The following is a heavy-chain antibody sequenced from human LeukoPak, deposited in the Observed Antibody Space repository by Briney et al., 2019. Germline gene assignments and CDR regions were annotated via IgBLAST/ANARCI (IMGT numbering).Heavy chain of an antibody. CDR3: AALTYYDSSGSYMDV. J-gene: IGHJ6*03. V-gene: IGHV1-18*01. Sequence: GASVKVSCKASGYTFTSYHITWVRQAPGQGLEWMGWISGYNGNTNYAQKFQERVTITRDMSTSTAYMELSSLRSEDTAVYYCAALTYYDSSGSYMDVWGKGTTVTVSS. CDR2: ISGYNGNT. D-gene: IGHD3-22*01. CDR1: GYTFTSYH.